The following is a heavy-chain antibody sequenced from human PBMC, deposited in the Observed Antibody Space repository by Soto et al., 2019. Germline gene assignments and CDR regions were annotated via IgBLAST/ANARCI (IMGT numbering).Heavy chain of an antibody. CDR3: AKGARASNNRYYYYYGMDV. D-gene: IGHD4-4*01. Sequence: XVSLILSCAASGFTFSSYAMSWVRQAPGKGLEWVSAISGSGGSTYYADSVKGRFTISRDNSKNTLYLQMNSLRAEDTAVYYCAKGARASNNRYYYYYGMDVWGQGTTVTVSS. CDR2: ISGSGGST. J-gene: IGHJ6*02. CDR1: GFTFSSYA. V-gene: IGHV3-23*01.